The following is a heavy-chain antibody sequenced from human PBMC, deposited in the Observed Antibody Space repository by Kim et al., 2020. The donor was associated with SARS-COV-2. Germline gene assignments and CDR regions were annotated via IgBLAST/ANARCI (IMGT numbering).Heavy chain of an antibody. CDR3: ARVQYSSTWYIDY. CDR1: GFTFSNYW. J-gene: IGHJ4*02. CDR2: INSDGSRT. V-gene: IGHV3-74*01. Sequence: GGSLRLSCAASGFTFSNYWMHLVRQAPGKGLVWVSRINSDGSRTTYADSVKGRFTISRDNAKNTLYLQVNSLRAEDTAVYYCARVQYSSTWYIDYWGQGALVTVSS. D-gene: IGHD6-13*01.